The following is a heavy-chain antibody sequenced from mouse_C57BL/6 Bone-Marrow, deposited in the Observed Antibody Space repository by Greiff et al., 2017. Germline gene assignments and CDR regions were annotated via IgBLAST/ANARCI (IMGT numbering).Heavy chain of an antibody. CDR3: ARSYYGSSDFDY. Sequence: QVQLKESGAELARPGASVKLSCKASGYTFTSYGISWVKQRTGQGLEWIGEIYPRSGNTYYNEKFKGKATLTADKSSSTAYMELRSLTSEDSAVYCCARSYYGSSDFDYWGQGTTLTVSS. CDR2: IYPRSGNT. V-gene: IGHV1-81*01. D-gene: IGHD1-1*01. J-gene: IGHJ2*01. CDR1: GYTFTSYG.